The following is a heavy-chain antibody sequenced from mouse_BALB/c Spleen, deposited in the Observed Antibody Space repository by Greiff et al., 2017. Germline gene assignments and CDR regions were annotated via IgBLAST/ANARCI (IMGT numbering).Heavy chain of an antibody. CDR3: TYYGNYYAMDY. D-gene: IGHD2-1*01. Sequence: VQLQQSGAELVKPGASVKLSCKASGYTFTSYYMYWVKQRPGQGLEWIGGINPSNGGTNFNEKFKSKATLTVDKSSSTAYMQLSSLTSEDSAVYYCTYYGNYYAMDYWGQGTSVTVSS. J-gene: IGHJ4*01. V-gene: IGHV1S16*01. CDR2: INPSNGGT. CDR1: GYTFTSYY.